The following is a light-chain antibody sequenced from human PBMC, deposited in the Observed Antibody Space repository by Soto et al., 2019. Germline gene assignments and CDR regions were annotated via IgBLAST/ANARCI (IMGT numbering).Light chain of an antibody. J-gene: IGKJ2*01. V-gene: IGKV3-20*01. Sequence: EIVLTQSPGTLSLSPGEGATLSCRASQSVRSNYLAWYQQKPGQAPRLLISGASSRATGVPDRFSGSGSGTDFTLTISRLESEDFAVYYCQRYGSSPPHTFGQGTRLEIK. CDR3: QRYGSSPPHT. CDR1: QSVRSNY. CDR2: GAS.